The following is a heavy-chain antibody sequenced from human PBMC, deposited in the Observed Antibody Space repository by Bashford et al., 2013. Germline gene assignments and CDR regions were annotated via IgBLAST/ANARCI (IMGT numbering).Heavy chain of an antibody. CDR2: IYYSGST. D-gene: IGHD2-15*01. V-gene: IGHV4-30-4*02. J-gene: IGHJ6*01. Sequence: SETLSLTCTVSGGSISSGDYYWSWIRQPPGKGLEWIGYIYYSGSTYYNPSLKSRVTISVDTSKNQFSLKLSSVTAADTAVYYCARDPXRCSGGSCYSTYYYYGMDVWG. CDR1: GGSISSGDYY. CDR3: ARDPXRCSGGSCYSTYYYYGMDV.